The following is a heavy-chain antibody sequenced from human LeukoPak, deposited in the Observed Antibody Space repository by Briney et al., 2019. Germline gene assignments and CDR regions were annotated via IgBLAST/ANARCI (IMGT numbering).Heavy chain of an antibody. Sequence: PGRSLRLSCAASGFTFSSYAMHWVRQAPGKGLEWVAVISYDGSNKYYADSVKGRFTISRENSKNTLYLQMNSLRAEDTAVYFCARTYSSSWYVPSFDYWGQGTLVTVSS. CDR3: ARTYSSSWYVPSFDY. CDR2: ISYDGSNK. D-gene: IGHD6-13*01. V-gene: IGHV3-30-3*01. CDR1: GFTFSSYA. J-gene: IGHJ4*02.